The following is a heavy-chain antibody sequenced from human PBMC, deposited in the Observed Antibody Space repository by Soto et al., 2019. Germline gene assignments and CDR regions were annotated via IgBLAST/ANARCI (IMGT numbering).Heavy chain of an antibody. CDR1: GGSFSGYY. D-gene: IGHD5-12*01. CDR3: AREASGSNPFDY. CDR2: NNPRGST. Sequence: PSETLSPTCAVYGGSFSGYYWSWIRQPPGKGLEGIGENNPRGSTNYNPSLKSRGTISVDTSKNQFSLKLSSVTAADTAVYYGAREASGSNPFDYWGQGTLVIVSS. V-gene: IGHV4-34*01. J-gene: IGHJ4*02.